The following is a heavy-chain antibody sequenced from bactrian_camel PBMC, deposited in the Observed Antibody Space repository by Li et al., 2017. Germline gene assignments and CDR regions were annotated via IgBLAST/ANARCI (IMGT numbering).Heavy chain of an antibody. V-gene: IGHV3S40*01. Sequence: VQLVESGGGSVQAGGSLRLNCAFDAYTPTSVRMAWFRQAPGKEREGVAAIHRGRGSTYYRPSVQGRFRISQDNAKNTVYPQMNSLKPEDTAMYYCAAVSGDDCGTAPRFYNYWGQGTQVTVS. CDR2: IHRGRGST. CDR3: AAVSGDDCGTAPRFYNY. CDR1: AYTPTSVR. J-gene: IGHJ4*01. D-gene: IGHD2*01.